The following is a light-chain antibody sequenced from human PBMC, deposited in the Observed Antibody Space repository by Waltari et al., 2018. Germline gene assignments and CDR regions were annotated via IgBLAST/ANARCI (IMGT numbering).Light chain of an antibody. CDR3: QKYNRAPLT. CDR2: DAS. J-gene: IGKJ3*01. Sequence: DIQMTQSPSSLSASVGDRVTITCRASQDIRNYLAWYQQRPGKIPELLIYDASTLQSGVPSRFSGSGSGTEFTLTISSLQPEDVATYYCQKYNRAPLTFGPGTKVDIK. V-gene: IGKV1-27*01. CDR1: QDIRNY.